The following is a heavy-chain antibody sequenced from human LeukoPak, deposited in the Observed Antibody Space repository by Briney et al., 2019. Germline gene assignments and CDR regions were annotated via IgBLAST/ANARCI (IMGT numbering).Heavy chain of an antibody. V-gene: IGHV4-61*02. J-gene: IGHJ5*02. CDR1: GGSISSGSYY. CDR3: ARDGIAAAGTSTRGNWFEP. CDR2: IYTSGST. D-gene: IGHD6-13*01. Sequence: SQTQSLTCTVSGGSISSGSYYWSWIRQPAGKGLEWIGRIYTSGSTNYNPSLKSRVTISVDTSKNQFSLKLSSVTAADTAVYYCARDGIAAAGTSTRGNWFEPWGQGTLVTVSS.